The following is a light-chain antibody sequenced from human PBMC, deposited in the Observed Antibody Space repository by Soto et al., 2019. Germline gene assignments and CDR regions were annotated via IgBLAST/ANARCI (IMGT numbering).Light chain of an antibody. CDR3: QEYGGSSWT. CDR2: GAS. V-gene: IGKV3-20*01. J-gene: IGKJ1*01. Sequence: EIVLTQSPGTLSLSPGERATLSCRASQSVRSNYLAWYQQRPGQAPRLLIYGASSRATGIPDNFSGSGSGTDFTITISRLEPEDFAVYYCQEYGGSSWTFGQGTKVEIK. CDR1: QSVRSNY.